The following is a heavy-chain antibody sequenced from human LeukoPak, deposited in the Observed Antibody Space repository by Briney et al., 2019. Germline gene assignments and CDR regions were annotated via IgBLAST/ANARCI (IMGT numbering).Heavy chain of an antibody. V-gene: IGHV1-18*01. CDR2: ISAYNGNT. Sequence: ASVKVSCKASGYQFTTYGINWVRQAPGQGPEWMGWISAYNGNTNYAQKLQGRVTMTTDTSTSTAYMELRSLSSDDTAVYYCARWTSGSQYYFDYWGQGTLVTVSS. CDR3: ARWTSGSQYYFDY. CDR1: GYQFTTYG. D-gene: IGHD1-26*01. J-gene: IGHJ4*02.